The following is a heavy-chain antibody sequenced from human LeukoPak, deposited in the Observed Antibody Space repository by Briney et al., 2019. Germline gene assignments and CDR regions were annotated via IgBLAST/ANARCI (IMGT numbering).Heavy chain of an antibody. Sequence: SGTLSLTCTISGGSISSRSYYWGWIRRPPGKGLEWIGSIYYSESTYYNPSLRSRVTISVDTSKNQFSLKLSSVTAADTAVYYCARQRFGDLYAEYFQHWGQGTLVTVSS. J-gene: IGHJ1*01. CDR1: GGSISSRSYY. CDR3: ARQRFGDLYAEYFQH. V-gene: IGHV4-39*01. D-gene: IGHD3-10*01. CDR2: IYYSEST.